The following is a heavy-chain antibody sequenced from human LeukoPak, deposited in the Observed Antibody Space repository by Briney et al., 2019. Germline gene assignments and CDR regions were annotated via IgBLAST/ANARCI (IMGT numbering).Heavy chain of an antibody. CDR2: ISWDSGNT. J-gene: IGHJ4*02. CDR3: AREVGYYFDY. V-gene: IGHV3-9*01. Sequence: PGGSLRLSCAAYGFNLDDYAMHWVRQAPGKGLEWVSGISWDSGNTGYADSVKGRFTISRDSAKNSLYLQMNSLRAEDTAVYYCAREVGYYFDYWGQGTLVTVSS. CDR1: GFNLDDYA.